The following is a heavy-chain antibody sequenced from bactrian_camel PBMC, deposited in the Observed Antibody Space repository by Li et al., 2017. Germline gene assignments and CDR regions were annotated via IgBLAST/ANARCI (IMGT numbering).Heavy chain of an antibody. J-gene: IGHJ4*01. CDR3: ASSTHGFCYGSYSY. V-gene: IGHV3S26*01. CDR2: NIDDDGET. CDR1: TYTMFSTC. Sequence: VQLVESGGGSVQAGGSLRLSCVRPTYTMFSTCVGWFRQAPGKEREGVANIDDDGETTYADLVKGRLTISKDTSKNTLYLQMNNLKPEDTAMYYCASSTHGFCYGSYSYWGQGTQVTVS. D-gene: IGHD1*01.